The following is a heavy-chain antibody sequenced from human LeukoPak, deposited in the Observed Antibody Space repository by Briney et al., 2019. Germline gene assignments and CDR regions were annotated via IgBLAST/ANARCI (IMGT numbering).Heavy chain of an antibody. CDR2: MNPNTGNT. J-gene: IGHJ4*02. CDR1: GYTFTIYE. Sequence: GASVTVSFTASGYTFTIYEINWVRQATGQGLEWMGWMNPNTGNTGYTQNFQGRVTITTDTSITTAYMELNSLTSEDTAVYYCARGGFPSASWGQGTLVTVSS. CDR3: ARGGFPSAS. V-gene: IGHV1-8*01.